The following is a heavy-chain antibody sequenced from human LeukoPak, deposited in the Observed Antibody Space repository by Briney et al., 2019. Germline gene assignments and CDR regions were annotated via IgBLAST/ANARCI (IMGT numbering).Heavy chain of an antibody. J-gene: IGHJ4*02. V-gene: IGHV3-33*01. D-gene: IGHD3-22*01. CDR1: GISFSSHG. CDR2: LWYDGSNI. Sequence: GGSLRLSCAASGISFSSHGLNWVRQAPGKGLEWVAVLWYDGSNIYYADSVKGRFTIPRDNSKNTLYLQMNSLRAEDTALYYCARARNDYDSNGFSFLDYWGQGTLVTVSS. CDR3: ARARNDYDSNGFSFLDY.